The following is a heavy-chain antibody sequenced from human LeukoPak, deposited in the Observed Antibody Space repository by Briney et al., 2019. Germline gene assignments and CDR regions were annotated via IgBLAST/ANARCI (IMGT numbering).Heavy chain of an antibody. J-gene: IGHJ4*02. D-gene: IGHD3-22*01. Sequence: PSETLSLTCTVSGGSISSSSYYWGWIRQPPGKGLEWIGSIYYSGSTYYNPSLKSRVIISVDTSKNQFSLKLSSVAAADTAVYYCAKRYYYDSSGYELDYWGQGTLVTVSS. V-gene: IGHV4-39*01. CDR2: IYYSGST. CDR3: AKRYYYDSSGYELDY. CDR1: GGSISSSSYY.